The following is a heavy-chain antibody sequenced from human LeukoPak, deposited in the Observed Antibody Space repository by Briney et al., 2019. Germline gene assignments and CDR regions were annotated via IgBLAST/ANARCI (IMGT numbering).Heavy chain of an antibody. V-gene: IGHV4-4*02. CDR1: GGSISSSNW. J-gene: IGHJ4*02. Sequence: SETLSLTCAVSGGSISSSNWWSWVRQPPGKGLEWIGEIYHSGSTNYNPSLKSRVTISVDKSKNQFSLKLSSVTAADTAVYYCARDAAAAGNGGFDYWGQGTLVTVSS. D-gene: IGHD6-13*01. CDR2: IYHSGST. CDR3: ARDAAAAGNGGFDY.